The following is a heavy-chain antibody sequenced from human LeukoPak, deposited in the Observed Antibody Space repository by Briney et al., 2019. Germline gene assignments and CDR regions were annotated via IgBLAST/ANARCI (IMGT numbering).Heavy chain of an antibody. Sequence: ASVKVSCKASGGTFSSYAISWVRQAPGQGLEWMGGIIPIFGTANYAQKFQGRVTITADKPTSTAYMELSSLRSEDTAVYYCAITYYDILTGYYVYDAFDIWGQGTMVTVSS. CDR1: GGTFSSYA. J-gene: IGHJ3*02. V-gene: IGHV1-69*06. CDR3: AITYYDILTGYYVYDAFDI. CDR2: IIPIFGTA. D-gene: IGHD3-9*01.